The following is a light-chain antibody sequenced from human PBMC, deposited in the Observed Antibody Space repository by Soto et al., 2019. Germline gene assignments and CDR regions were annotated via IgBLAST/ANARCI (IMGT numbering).Light chain of an antibody. Sequence: QSALTQPASVSGSPGQSITISCTGTSSDVGGYNYVSWYQHHPGKAPKLLIYDVSNRPSGVSNRFSGSKSGSTASLTISGLQAEEEADFYCSSCTSSSTLVVFGTGTKLTVL. J-gene: IGLJ1*01. V-gene: IGLV2-14*03. CDR1: SSDVGGYNY. CDR3: SSCTSSSTLVV. CDR2: DVS.